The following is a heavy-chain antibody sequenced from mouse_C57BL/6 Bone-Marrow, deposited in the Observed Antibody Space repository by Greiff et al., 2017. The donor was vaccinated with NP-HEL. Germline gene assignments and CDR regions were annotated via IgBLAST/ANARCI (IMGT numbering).Heavy chain of an antibody. Sequence: EVQGVESGGGLVQPKGSLKLSCAASGFTFNTYAMHWVRQAPGKGLEWVARIRSKSSNYATYYADSVKDRFTISRDESQSMLYLQMNNLKTEDTAMYYCVRSFYYGYDEGCFYWGQGTLVTVTA. CDR2: IRSKSSNYAT. V-gene: IGHV10-3*01. CDR1: GFTFNTYA. CDR3: VRSFYYGYDEGCFY. D-gene: IGHD2-2*01. J-gene: IGHJ3*01.